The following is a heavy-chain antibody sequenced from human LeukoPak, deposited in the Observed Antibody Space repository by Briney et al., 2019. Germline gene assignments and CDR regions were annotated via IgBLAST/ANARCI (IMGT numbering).Heavy chain of an antibody. CDR2: INPSGGNT. V-gene: IGHV1-46*01. Sequence: GASVKVSCKAFGYTFTSNYIHWVRQAPGQGLEWMGIINPSGGNTGYAQKFQGRVTMTRDTSTSTVYMELSSLRSEDTAVYYCATRPHNYGDLEDRYFDYWGQGTLVTVSS. CDR3: ATRPHNYGDLEDRYFDY. D-gene: IGHD4-17*01. CDR1: GYTFTSNY. J-gene: IGHJ4*02.